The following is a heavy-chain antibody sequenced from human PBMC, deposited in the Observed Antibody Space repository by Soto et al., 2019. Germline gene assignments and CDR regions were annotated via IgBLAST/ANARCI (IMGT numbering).Heavy chain of an antibody. Sequence: GGSLRLSCTPSGFSVRCNYMGWARQASGKGLEWVGRIRNKANSYATVYAASVKGRFTISRDDSKNTAYLQMNSLKTEDTAVYYCTRPNFGVVIIGDAFDIWGQGTMVTVSS. CDR2: IRNKANSYAT. CDR3: TRPNFGVVIIGDAFDI. V-gene: IGHV3-73*01. D-gene: IGHD3-3*01. CDR1: GFSVRCNY. J-gene: IGHJ3*02.